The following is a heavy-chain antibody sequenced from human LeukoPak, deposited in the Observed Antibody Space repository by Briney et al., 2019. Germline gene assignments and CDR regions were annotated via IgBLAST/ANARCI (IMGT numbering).Heavy chain of an antibody. CDR3: AKDGRIKGFGELLEDYMDV. V-gene: IGHV3-30*18. J-gene: IGHJ6*03. Sequence: PGGSLRLSCAASGFTFSSYGMHWVRQAPGKGLEWVAVISYDGSNKYYADSVKGRLTICRDNSKNTLYLQMNSLRAEDTAVYYCAKDGRIKGFGELLEDYMDVWGKGTTVTVSS. D-gene: IGHD3-10*01. CDR1: GFTFSSYG. CDR2: ISYDGSNK.